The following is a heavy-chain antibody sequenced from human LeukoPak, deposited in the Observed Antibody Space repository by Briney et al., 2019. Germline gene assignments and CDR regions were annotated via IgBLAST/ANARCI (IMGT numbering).Heavy chain of an antibody. CDR3: AKDRGGDFYDAFDI. V-gene: IGHV3-23*01. CDR2: ISGSGGTK. J-gene: IGHJ3*02. CDR1: GFTFSSYN. D-gene: IGHD2-21*01. Sequence: SGGSLRLSCVASGFTFSSYNMNWVRQAPGKGLEWVSGISGSGGTKYYADSVKGRFTISRDNSKNILYLQMNSLRAEDTAVYYCAKDRGGDFYDAFDIWGQGTLVTVSS.